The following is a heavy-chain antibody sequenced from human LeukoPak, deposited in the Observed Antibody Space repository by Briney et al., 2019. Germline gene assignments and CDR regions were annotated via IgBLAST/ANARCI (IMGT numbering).Heavy chain of an antibody. CDR1: GYTFTDYY. CDR3: ARDGGTAGYSSGSDY. J-gene: IGHJ4*02. Sequence: ASVKVSCKASGYTFTDYYIHWVRQAPGQGLQWVGWISCYNGDTRYAQKFQGRVTVTTDTSTSTAYMELRSLRSDDTAVYYCARDGGTAGYSSGSDYWGQGTLVTVSS. CDR2: ISCYNGDT. D-gene: IGHD5-18*01. V-gene: IGHV1-18*04.